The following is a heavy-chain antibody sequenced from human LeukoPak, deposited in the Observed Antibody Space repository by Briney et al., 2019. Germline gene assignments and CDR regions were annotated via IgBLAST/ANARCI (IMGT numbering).Heavy chain of an antibody. Sequence: GGSLRLSCAASGFTFSSYAMHWVRQAPGKGLEYVSAISSNGGSTYYANSVKGRFTISRDNSKNTLYLQMGSLRAEDMAVYYCARGLGAEPFDYWGQGTLVTVSS. J-gene: IGHJ4*02. CDR1: GFTFSSYA. D-gene: IGHD1-26*01. CDR3: ARGLGAEPFDY. V-gene: IGHV3-64*01. CDR2: ISSNGGST.